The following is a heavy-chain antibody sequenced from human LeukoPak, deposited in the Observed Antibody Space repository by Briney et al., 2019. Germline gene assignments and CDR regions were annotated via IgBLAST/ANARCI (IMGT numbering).Heavy chain of an antibody. Sequence: LAGGSLRLSCAASGLTFNSHAMSWVRQAPGKGLEWVSTISGSGDSTNYADSVKGRFTISRDNSENTLFLQMNSLRAEDTAVYYCAKGPYSSRWYHFDYWGQGTLVSVSS. CDR2: ISGSGDST. J-gene: IGHJ4*02. CDR1: GLTFNSHA. V-gene: IGHV3-23*01. D-gene: IGHD6-13*01. CDR3: AKGPYSSRWYHFDY.